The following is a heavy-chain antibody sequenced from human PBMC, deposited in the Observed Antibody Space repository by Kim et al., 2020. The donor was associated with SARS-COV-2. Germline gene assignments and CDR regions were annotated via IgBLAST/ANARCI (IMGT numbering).Heavy chain of an antibody. D-gene: IGHD3-22*01. CDR3: ASTYYYDSSGYYYFDY. CDR1: GGTFSSYA. CDR2: IIPIFGTA. Sequence: SVKVSCKASGGTFSSYAISWVRQAPGQGLEWMGGIIPIFGTANYAQKFQGRVTITADESTSTAYMELSSLRSEDTAVYYCASTYYYDSSGYYYFDYWGQGTLVTVSS. J-gene: IGHJ4*02. V-gene: IGHV1-69*13.